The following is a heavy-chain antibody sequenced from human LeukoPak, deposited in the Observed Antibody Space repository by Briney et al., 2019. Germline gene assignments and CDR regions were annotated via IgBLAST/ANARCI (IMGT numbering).Heavy chain of an antibody. CDR3: ARGGSGSYYSDWFDP. Sequence: PSETLSLTCTVSGGSISSYYWSWIRQPPGKGLEWIGYIYYSGSTNYNPSLKSRVTISVDTSKNQFSLKLSSVTAADTAVYYCARGGSGSYYSDWFDPWGQGTLATASS. V-gene: IGHV4-59*01. J-gene: IGHJ5*02. D-gene: IGHD1-26*01. CDR2: IYYSGST. CDR1: GGSISSYY.